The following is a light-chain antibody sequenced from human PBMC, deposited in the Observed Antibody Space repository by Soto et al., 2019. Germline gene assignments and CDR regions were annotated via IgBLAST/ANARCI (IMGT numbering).Light chain of an antibody. CDR1: SSDVGGYNY. J-gene: IGLJ1*01. CDR2: EVS. Sequence: QSVLTQPASVSGSPGQSITISCTGTSSDVGGYNYVSWYQQNPGKVPKLMIYEVSNRPSGVSNRFSGSKSGNMASLTISGLQAEDEADYYCSSYTINRTYVFGTGTKVTVL. CDR3: SSYTINRTYV. V-gene: IGLV2-14*01.